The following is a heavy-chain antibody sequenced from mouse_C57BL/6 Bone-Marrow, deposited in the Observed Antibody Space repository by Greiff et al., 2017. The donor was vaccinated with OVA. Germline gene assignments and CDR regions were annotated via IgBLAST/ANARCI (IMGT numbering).Heavy chain of an antibody. Sequence: QVQLQQPGAELVKPGASVKLSCKASGYTFTSYWMHWVKQRPGQGLEWIGMIHPNSGSTNYNEKFKSKATLTVDKSSSPAYMQLSSLTSEDSAVYYCARQLRLPYYFDYWGQGTTLTVSS. J-gene: IGHJ2*01. V-gene: IGHV1-64*01. CDR3: ARQLRLPYYFDY. D-gene: IGHD3-2*02. CDR1: GYTFTSYW. CDR2: IHPNSGST.